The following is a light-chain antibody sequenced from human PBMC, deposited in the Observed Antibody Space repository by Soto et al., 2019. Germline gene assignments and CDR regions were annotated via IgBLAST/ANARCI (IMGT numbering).Light chain of an antibody. J-gene: IGLJ1*01. CDR1: SSDVGGHDY. Sequence: QSALTQPPSASGSPGQSITISCTGTSSDVGGHDYVSWYQQHPGKAPKLIIYEVSNRPSGVSNRFSGSKSGNTASLTLSGLQAEDEADYYCSSYTSTTLVFGTGTKVTVL. V-gene: IGLV2-14*01. CDR2: EVS. CDR3: SSYTSTTLV.